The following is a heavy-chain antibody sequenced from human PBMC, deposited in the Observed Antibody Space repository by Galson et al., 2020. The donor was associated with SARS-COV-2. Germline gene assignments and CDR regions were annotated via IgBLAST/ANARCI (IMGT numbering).Heavy chain of an antibody. D-gene: IGHD1-26*01. CDR1: GFTFSSYA. V-gene: IGHV3-30-3*01. CDR3: ARFSGSGFDY. CDR2: ISYDGSNK. Sequence: GESLKISCAASGFTFSSYAMHWVRQAPGKGLEWVAVISYDGSNKYYADSVKGRFTISRDNSKNTLYLQMNSLRAEDTAVYYCARFSGSGFDYWGQGTLVTVSS. J-gene: IGHJ4*02.